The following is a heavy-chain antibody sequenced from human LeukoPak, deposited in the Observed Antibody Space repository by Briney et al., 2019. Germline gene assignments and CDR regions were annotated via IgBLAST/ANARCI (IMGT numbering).Heavy chain of an antibody. CDR3: ARQNGFWSGYYMAYDY. CDR1: GYSFTSYW. CDR2: IYPGDSDT. D-gene: IGHD3-3*01. V-gene: IGHV5-51*01. Sequence: RGESLKISCKGSGYSFTSYWIGWVRQMPGKGLEWMGIIYPGDSDTRYSPSFQGQVTISADKSISTAYLQWSSLKASDTAMYYCARQNGFWSGYYMAYDYWGQGTLVTVSS. J-gene: IGHJ4*02.